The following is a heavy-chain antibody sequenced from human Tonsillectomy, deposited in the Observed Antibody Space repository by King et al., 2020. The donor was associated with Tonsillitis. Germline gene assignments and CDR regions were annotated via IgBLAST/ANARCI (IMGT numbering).Heavy chain of an antibody. CDR3: AREAYSSGRCGIFDI. J-gene: IGHJ3*02. CDR1: GLTVSASI. Sequence: QLVQSGGGVVQPGGSLRLSCAASGLTVSASIIHWVRHAPGKGLEWVALIAHDGNSKNYAGTMRGRFTISGDNSQNTVYLQMNSLRAEDTAVYYCAREAYSSGRCGIFDIWGQGTKVTVSS. V-gene: IGHV3-30*01. D-gene: IGHD6-19*01. CDR2: IAHDGNSK.